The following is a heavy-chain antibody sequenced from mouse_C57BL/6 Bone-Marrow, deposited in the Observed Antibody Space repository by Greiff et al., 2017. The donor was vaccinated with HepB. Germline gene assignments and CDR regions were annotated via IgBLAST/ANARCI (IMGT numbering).Heavy chain of an antibody. CDR3: VRHIKERDYFDY. CDR1: GFSFNTYA. J-gene: IGHJ2*01. V-gene: IGHV10-1*01. Sequence: EVQVVESGGGLVQPKGSLKLSCAASGFSFNTYAMNWVRQAPGKGLEWVARIRSKSNNYATYYADSVKDRFTISRDDSESMLYLQMNNLKTEDTAMYYCVRHIKERDYFDYWIQGTTLTVSS. D-gene: IGHD1-1*01. CDR2: IRSKSNNYAT.